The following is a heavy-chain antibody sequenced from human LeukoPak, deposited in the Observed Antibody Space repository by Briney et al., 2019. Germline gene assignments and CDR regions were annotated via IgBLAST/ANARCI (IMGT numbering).Heavy chain of an antibody. V-gene: IGHV3-21*01. J-gene: IGHJ4*02. CDR1: GFTFNSYS. CDR3: ARDVLYCYSTSCYRYYFVY. D-gene: IGHD2-2*01. CDR2: ISSSSSYI. Sequence: GGSLRLSCAASGFTFNSYSMNWVRQAPGKGLEWVSSISSSSSYIYYADSVKGRFTIFRDNAKNSLYPHINRMRAQDTAVYYCARDVLYCYSTSCYRYYFVYWGQGPVVTVSS.